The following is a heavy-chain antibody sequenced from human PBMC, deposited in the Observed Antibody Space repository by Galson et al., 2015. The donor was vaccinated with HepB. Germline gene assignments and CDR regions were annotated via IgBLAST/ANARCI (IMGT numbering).Heavy chain of an antibody. CDR1: GFTFSSYE. V-gene: IGHV3-48*03. CDR2: ISSSGTTI. J-gene: IGHJ6*02. Sequence: SLRLSCAASGFTFSSYEMNWVRQAPGKGLEWVSSISSSGTTIYYADSVKGRFTISRDNAKNSLYLQMNSLRAEDTAVYFCARLSPFNGVPPAMPPYGMDVWGQGTTVTVSS. D-gene: IGHD2-2*01. CDR3: ARLSPFNGVPPAMPPYGMDV.